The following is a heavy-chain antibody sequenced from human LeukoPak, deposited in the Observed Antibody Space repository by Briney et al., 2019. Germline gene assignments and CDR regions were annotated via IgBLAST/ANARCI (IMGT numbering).Heavy chain of an antibody. Sequence: GGSLRLSCAASGLTFKNFAMSWVRQAPGKGLEWLAVSSGDEDSIHYADSVRGHFVISTDNSENTSYLHMNGLGAEDTAVYYCTIDLMTGFSSGWHFAYWGQGTLVTVSS. CDR3: TIDLMTGFSSGWHFAY. J-gene: IGHJ4*02. CDR1: GLTFKNFA. CDR2: SSGDEDSI. D-gene: IGHD6-19*01. V-gene: IGHV3-23*01.